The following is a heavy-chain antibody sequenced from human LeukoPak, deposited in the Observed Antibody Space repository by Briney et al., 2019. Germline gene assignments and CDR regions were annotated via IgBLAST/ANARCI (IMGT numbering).Heavy chain of an antibody. Sequence: GGSLRLSCAGTGFSFSNFGMNWVRQAPGKGLECVSLISGSSGTIYYADSVKGRYTISRDNTKNSLYLQMNSLRAEDTAIYYCARERGGFGGYLPYYYLDVWGKGTTVTVSS. CDR1: GFSFSNFG. J-gene: IGHJ6*03. CDR3: ARERGGFGGYLPYYYLDV. CDR2: ISGSSGTI. D-gene: IGHD5-12*01. V-gene: IGHV3-48*04.